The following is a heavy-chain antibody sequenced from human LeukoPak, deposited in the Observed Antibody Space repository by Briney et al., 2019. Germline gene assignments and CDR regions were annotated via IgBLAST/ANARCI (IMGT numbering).Heavy chain of an antibody. J-gene: IGHJ5*02. CDR2: ISAYNGNT. Sequence: ASVKVSCKASGYTFTSYGISWVRQAPGQGLEWMGWISAYNGNTNYAQKLQGRVTMTTDTSTSTAYMELRSQRSDDTAVYYCARDRGTLLGYCSSTSCSNWFDPWGQGTLVTVSS. V-gene: IGHV1-18*01. CDR3: ARDRGTLLGYCSSTSCSNWFDP. CDR1: GYTFTSYG. D-gene: IGHD2-2*01.